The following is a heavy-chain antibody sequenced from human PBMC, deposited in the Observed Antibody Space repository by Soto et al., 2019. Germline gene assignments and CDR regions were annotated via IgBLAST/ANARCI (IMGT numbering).Heavy chain of an antibody. CDR1: GFTFSSYG. V-gene: IGHV3-33*01. CDR3: AREPADG. J-gene: IGHJ6*02. Sequence: QVQLVESGGGVVQPGRSLRLSCAASGFTFSSYGMHWVRQAPGKGLEWVAVIWYDGSNKYYADSVKGRFTISRDNSKNTLYLQRNSLRAEDTAVCYGAREPADGWGQGTTVTVSS. CDR2: IWYDGSNK.